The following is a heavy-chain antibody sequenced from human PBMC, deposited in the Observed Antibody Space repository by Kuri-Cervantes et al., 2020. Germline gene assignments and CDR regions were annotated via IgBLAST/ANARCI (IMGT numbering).Heavy chain of an antibody. V-gene: IGHV3-13*01. D-gene: IGHD1-1*01. J-gene: IGHJ3*01. CDR2: IGSDGDT. CDR1: GFTFSSYS. CDR3: ARNWHDGFDV. Sequence: GGSLRLSCAASGFTFSSYSMNWVRQAPGKGLEWVSAIGSDGDTYYLDSVEGRFTISRDLAKNSVYLQMNSLRDRDTALYFCARNWHDGFDVWGQGTLVTVSS.